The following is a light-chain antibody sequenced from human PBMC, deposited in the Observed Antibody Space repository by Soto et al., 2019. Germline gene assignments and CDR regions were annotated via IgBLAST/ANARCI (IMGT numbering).Light chain of an antibody. CDR2: EVT. CDR1: SSDVGGYNC. CDR3: CSHSATYTFV. Sequence: QSVLTQPRSVSGSPGQSVTISCTGTSSDVGGYNCVSWYQQHPGKAPQLMIHEVTQRHSGVPDRFSGSKSGNTASLTISGLQAEDEADYYCCSHSATYTFVFGTGTKLTVL. J-gene: IGLJ1*01. V-gene: IGLV2-11*01.